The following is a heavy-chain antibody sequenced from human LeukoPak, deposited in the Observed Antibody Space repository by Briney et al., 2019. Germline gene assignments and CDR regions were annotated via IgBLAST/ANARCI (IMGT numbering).Heavy chain of an antibody. CDR1: GYTFTGYY. Sequence: ASVKVSCKASGYTFTGYYMHWVRQAPGQELEWMGWINPNSGGTNYAQKFQGRVTMTRDTSISTAYMELSRLRSDDTAVYYCAREISDCSGGSCYIGEYYYYYGMDVWGQGTTATVSS. V-gene: IGHV1-2*02. CDR3: AREISDCSGGSCYIGEYYYYYGMDV. CDR2: INPNSGGT. D-gene: IGHD2-15*01. J-gene: IGHJ6*02.